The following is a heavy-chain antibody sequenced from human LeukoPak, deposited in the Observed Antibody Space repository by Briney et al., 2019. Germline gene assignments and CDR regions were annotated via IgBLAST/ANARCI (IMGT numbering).Heavy chain of an antibody. J-gene: IGHJ5*02. CDR2: TYYRSKWYN. D-gene: IGHD6-25*01. Sequence: SQTLPLTCAISGDSVSSNSAAWNWIRQSPSRGLEWLGTTYYRSKWYNDYAVSVKSRITINPDTSKNQFSLQLNSVTPEATAVYYCARDLGDGYNWFDPWGQGTLVTVSS. CDR1: GDSVSSNSAA. CDR3: ARDLGDGYNWFDP. V-gene: IGHV6-1*01.